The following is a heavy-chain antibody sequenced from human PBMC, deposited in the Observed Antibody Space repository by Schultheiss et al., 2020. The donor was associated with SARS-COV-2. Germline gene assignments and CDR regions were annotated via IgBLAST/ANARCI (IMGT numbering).Heavy chain of an antibody. CDR3: AGLQGVVAATWEYYGMDV. D-gene: IGHD2-15*01. CDR1: GFTFSNYA. CDR2: VSIRGDST. J-gene: IGHJ6*02. V-gene: IGHV3-23*01. Sequence: GESLKISCAASGFTFSNYAMAWVRQAPGKGLEWVSLVSIRGDSTYYADSVRGRFTISRDNYRDTVYLQMNSLRAEDTAVYYCAGLQGVVAATWEYYGMDVWGQGTTVTVSS.